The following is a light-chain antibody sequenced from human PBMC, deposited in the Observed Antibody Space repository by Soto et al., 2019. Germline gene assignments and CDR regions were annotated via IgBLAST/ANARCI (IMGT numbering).Light chain of an antibody. Sequence: NFMLTQPHSVSESPGKTVTISCTRSSGSIASNYVQWYQQRPGRAPTTVIYEDNQRLSGVPDRFSGSIDSSSNSASLTISGLKTEDEADYYCQSYDSSNHVVFGGGTKLTVL. CDR2: EDN. J-gene: IGLJ2*01. CDR1: SGSIASNY. CDR3: QSYDSSNHVV. V-gene: IGLV6-57*04.